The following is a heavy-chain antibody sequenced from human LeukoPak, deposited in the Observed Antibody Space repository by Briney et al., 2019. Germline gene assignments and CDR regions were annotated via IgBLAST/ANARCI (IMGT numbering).Heavy chain of an antibody. CDR2: IRSKAYGWTT. CDR3: TRFPGYCSGGSCFKFDY. Sequence: PGGSLRLSCTASGFTLGDYAMNWFRQAPGKGLEWVGFIRSKAYGWTTEYAASVKGRFTISRDDSKSIAYLQMNSLKTEDTAVYYCTRFPGYCSGGSCFKFDYWGQGTLVTVSS. CDR1: GFTLGDYA. J-gene: IGHJ4*02. D-gene: IGHD2-15*01. V-gene: IGHV3-49*03.